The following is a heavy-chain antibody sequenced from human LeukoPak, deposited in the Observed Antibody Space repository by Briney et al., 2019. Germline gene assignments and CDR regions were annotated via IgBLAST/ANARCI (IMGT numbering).Heavy chain of an antibody. D-gene: IGHD2-21*02. CDR1: GFTFSSYE. Sequence: GGSLRLSCAASGFTFSSYEMNWVRQAPGKGLEWVSYISTTGTSIYHADSVKGRFTISRDNAKNSLSLQMNSLRAEDTAVYYCARAYCGGDCYYYSYYYMDVWGTGTTVTVSS. CDR3: ARAYCGGDCYYYSYYYMDV. J-gene: IGHJ6*03. V-gene: IGHV3-48*03. CDR2: ISTTGTSI.